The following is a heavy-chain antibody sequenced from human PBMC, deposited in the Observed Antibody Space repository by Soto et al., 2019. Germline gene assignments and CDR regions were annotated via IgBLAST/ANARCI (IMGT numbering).Heavy chain of an antibody. CDR3: AKERMEPVTTLDWYFDL. CDR2: ISYDGSNK. CDR1: GFTFSSYG. V-gene: IGHV3-30*18. J-gene: IGHJ2*01. D-gene: IGHD4-17*01. Sequence: QVQLVESGGGVVQPGRSLRLSCAASGFTFSSYGMHWVRQAPGKGLEWVAVISYDGSNKYYADSVKGRFTISRDNSKNTLSLQMNSLRAEDTAVYYCAKERMEPVTTLDWYFDLWGRGTLVTVSS.